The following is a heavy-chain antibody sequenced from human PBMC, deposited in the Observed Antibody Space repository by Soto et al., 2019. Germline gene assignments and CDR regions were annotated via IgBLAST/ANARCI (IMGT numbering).Heavy chain of an antibody. V-gene: IGHV4-59*01. CDR2: IHNSGST. CDR1: GGSLSNYY. Sequence: LSLTCAVSGGSLSNYYWSWIRHPPGKGLEWIGYIHNSGSTNYNPSLKSRVTISADTSKNQFSLKVTSMTSADTAVYYCARWEQWLALDHWGLGIPVTVSS. CDR3: ARWEQWLALDH. D-gene: IGHD6-19*01. J-gene: IGHJ4*02.